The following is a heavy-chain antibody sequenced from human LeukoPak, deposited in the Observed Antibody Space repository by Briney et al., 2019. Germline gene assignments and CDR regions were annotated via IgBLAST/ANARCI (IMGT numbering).Heavy chain of an antibody. V-gene: IGHV3-48*02. Sequence: PGESLRLSCAASGFIFSSYAMNWVRQAPGKGLEWVSYISGSSSTIYNADSVKGRFTISRDNAKNTLYLQMNSLRDEDTAVYYCARVRFYYDSSGYGFLDYWGQGALVTVSS. J-gene: IGHJ4*02. CDR1: GFIFSSYA. CDR2: ISGSSSTI. CDR3: ARVRFYYDSSGYGFLDY. D-gene: IGHD3-22*01.